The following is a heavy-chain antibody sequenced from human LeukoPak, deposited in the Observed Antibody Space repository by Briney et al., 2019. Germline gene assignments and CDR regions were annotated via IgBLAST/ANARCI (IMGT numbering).Heavy chain of an antibody. V-gene: IGHV1-2*02. CDR1: GYAFTDFY. CDR2: INPNSGGT. Sequence: ASVKVSCKASGYAFTDFYIHWVRQAPGQGLEWLGWINPNSGGTTYAQKFQGRVTMTTDTSISTAYLELNGLRSDDTAVYYCARDLDYGSGSFSNWGQGAIVTVSS. CDR3: ARDLDYGSGSFSN. D-gene: IGHD3-10*01. J-gene: IGHJ4*02.